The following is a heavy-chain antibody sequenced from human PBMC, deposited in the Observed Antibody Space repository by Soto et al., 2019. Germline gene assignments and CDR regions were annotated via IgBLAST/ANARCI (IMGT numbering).Heavy chain of an antibody. CDR2: MNPNTGNT. Sequence: ASVKVSCKASGYTFTGYDVNWVRQAPGQGLEWLGWMNPNTGNTGYAQKFQGRVTMTRDTSISTAYMELSSLTSEDTALYYCARAQVAPIPKDYWGPATLLTVSS. CDR1: GYTFTGYD. J-gene: IGHJ4*02. D-gene: IGHD2-21*01. V-gene: IGHV1-8*02. CDR3: ARAQVAPIPKDY.